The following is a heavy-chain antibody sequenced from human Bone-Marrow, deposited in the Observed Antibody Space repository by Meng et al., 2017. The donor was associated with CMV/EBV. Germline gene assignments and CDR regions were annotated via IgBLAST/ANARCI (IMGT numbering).Heavy chain of an antibody. Sequence: ETLSLTCAVYGGSFSGYYWSWIRQAPGKGLEWVSVIYSGVTSTYYANSVKGRFTISRDNSKNTLYLQMNSLRAEDTAVYYCARLLAYCGGDCYSHAFDIWGQGTMVTVSS. V-gene: IGHV3-23*03. CDR1: GGSFSGYY. J-gene: IGHJ3*02. D-gene: IGHD2-21*01. CDR3: ARLLAYCGGDCYSHAFDI. CDR2: IYSGVTST.